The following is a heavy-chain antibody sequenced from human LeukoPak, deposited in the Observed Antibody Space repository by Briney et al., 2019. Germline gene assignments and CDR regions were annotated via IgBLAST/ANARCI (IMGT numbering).Heavy chain of an antibody. D-gene: IGHD5-18*01. CDR2: INHSGST. V-gene: IGHV4-34*01. CDR3: ARGRSQRGYSYGRVFDY. Sequence: SETLSLTCAVYGGSFSGYYWSWIRQPPGKGLEWIGEINHSGSTNYNPSLKSRVTISVDTSKNQFSLKLSSVTAADTAVYYCARGRSQRGYSYGRVFDYWGQGTLVTVSS. J-gene: IGHJ4*02. CDR1: GGSFSGYY.